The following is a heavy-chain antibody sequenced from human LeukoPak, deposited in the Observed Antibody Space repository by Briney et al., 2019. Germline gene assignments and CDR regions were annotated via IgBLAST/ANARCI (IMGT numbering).Heavy chain of an antibody. CDR3: ARDGTIFGVGGQNWFDP. CDR1: GYTFTTYD. V-gene: IGHV1-8*01. Sequence: ASVKVSCKASGYTFTTYDFNWVRQATGQGLEWVGWMNPNNGATGYAQKFQGRVTLTRDISISTAYMELSSLTSEDTAVYYCARDGTIFGVGGQNWFDPWGQGTLVTVSS. J-gene: IGHJ5*02. CDR2: MNPNNGAT. D-gene: IGHD3-3*01.